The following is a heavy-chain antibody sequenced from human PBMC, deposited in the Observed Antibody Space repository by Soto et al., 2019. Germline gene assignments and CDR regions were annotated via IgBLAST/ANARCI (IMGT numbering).Heavy chain of an antibody. D-gene: IGHD3-22*01. CDR3: AREVGSTMIPRPWPTIYGMDV. CDR2: INPSGGST. CDR1: GYTFTSYY. J-gene: IGHJ6*02. Sequence: ASVKVSCKASGYTFTSYYMHWVRQAPGQGLEWMGIINPSGGSTSYAQKFQGRVTMTRDTSTSTVYMELSSLRSEDTAVYYCAREVGSTMIPRPWPTIYGMDVWGQGTTVTVSS. V-gene: IGHV1-46*01.